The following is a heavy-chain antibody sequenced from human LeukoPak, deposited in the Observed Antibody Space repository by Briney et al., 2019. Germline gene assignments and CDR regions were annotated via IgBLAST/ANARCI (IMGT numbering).Heavy chain of an antibody. CDR3: ARHCSGGSCQFRFDP. V-gene: IGHV1-18*01. D-gene: IGHD2-15*01. J-gene: IGHJ5*02. CDR2: ISAYNGNT. Sequence: GASAKVSCKASGYTFTSYGISWVRQAPGQGLEWMGWISAYNGNTNYAQTLQGRVTMTTDTSTSTAYMELRSLRSDDTAGYYCARHCSGGSCQFRFDPWGQGTLVTVSS. CDR1: GYTFTSYG.